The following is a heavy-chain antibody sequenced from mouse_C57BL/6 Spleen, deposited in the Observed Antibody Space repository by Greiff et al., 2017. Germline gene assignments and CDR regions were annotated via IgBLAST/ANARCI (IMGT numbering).Heavy chain of an antibody. CDR2: INPSNGGT. CDR1: GYTFTSYW. Sequence: QVQLQQPGTELVKPGASVKLSCKASGYTFTSYWMHWVKQRPGQGLEWIGNINPSNGGTNYNEKFKSKATLTVYKSSSTAYMQLSSLTSEDSAVYYCAISGCTTVVDGRFAYWGQGTLVTVSA. CDR3: AISGCTTVVDGRFAY. J-gene: IGHJ3*01. V-gene: IGHV1-53*01. D-gene: IGHD1-1*01.